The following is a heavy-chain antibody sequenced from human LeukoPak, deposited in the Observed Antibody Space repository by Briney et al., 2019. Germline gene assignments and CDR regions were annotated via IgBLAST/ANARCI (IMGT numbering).Heavy chain of an antibody. CDR3: AKSGYNRFDY. Sequence: PGGSLRLSCAAFGFIVRSNHINWVRQAPGKGLEWVSTISGSDSSTHYADSVKGRFTISRDNSKNTLYLQMNSLRADDTAVYYCAKSGYNRFDYWGQGTLVTVSS. CDR1: GFIVRSNH. V-gene: IGHV3-23*01. CDR2: ISGSDSST. D-gene: IGHD5-24*01. J-gene: IGHJ4*02.